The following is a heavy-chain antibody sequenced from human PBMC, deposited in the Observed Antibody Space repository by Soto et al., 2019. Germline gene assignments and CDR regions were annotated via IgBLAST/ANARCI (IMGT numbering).Heavy chain of an antibody. V-gene: IGHV3-15*07. CDR2: IKSESDGGTT. CDR3: TAFTVVTANDN. J-gene: IGHJ4*01. CDR1: GFSLSNVW. D-gene: IGHD2-21*02. Sequence: EVQLVESGGGLVKPGESLRLSCAASGFSLSNVWMNWVRQAPGKGLEWVGRIKSESDGGTTEYGAPVRGRFTISRDDSSNTMYLQMTSLRTDDTAVYYCTAFTVVTANDNWGQGALVTVSS.